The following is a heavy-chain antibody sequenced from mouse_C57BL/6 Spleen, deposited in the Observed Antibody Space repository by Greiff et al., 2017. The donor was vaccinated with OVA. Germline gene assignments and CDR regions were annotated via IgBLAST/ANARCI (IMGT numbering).Heavy chain of an antibody. CDR3: ARSGALLSMDY. D-gene: IGHD2-10*01. Sequence: EVKLMESGPELVKPGDSVKISCKASGYSFTGYFMNWVMQSHGKSLEWIGRINPYNGDTFYNQKFKGKATLTVDKSSSTAHMELRSLTSEDSAVYYCARSGALLSMDYWGQGTSVTVSS. CDR1: GYSFTGYF. CDR2: INPYNGDT. J-gene: IGHJ4*01. V-gene: IGHV1-20*01.